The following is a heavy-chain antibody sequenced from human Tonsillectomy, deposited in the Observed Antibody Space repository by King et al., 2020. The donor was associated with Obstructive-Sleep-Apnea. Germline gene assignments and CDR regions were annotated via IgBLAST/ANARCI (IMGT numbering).Heavy chain of an antibody. D-gene: IGHD3-22*01. J-gene: IGHJ4*02. CDR3: ARHYPNDSSGYYSLWSDLYY. CDR2: IDPSDSYT. Sequence: VQLVESGAEVKKPGESLRISCKGSGYSFTSYWISWVRQMPGKGLEWMGRIDPSDSYTNYSPSFQGHVTISADKSISTAYLQWSSLKASDTAMYYCARHYPNDSSGYYSLWSDLYYWGQGTLVTVSS. CDR1: GYSFTSYW. V-gene: IGHV5-10-1*01.